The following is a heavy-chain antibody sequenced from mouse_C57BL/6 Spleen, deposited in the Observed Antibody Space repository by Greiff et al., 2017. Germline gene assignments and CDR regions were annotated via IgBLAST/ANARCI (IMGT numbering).Heavy chain of an antibody. CDR3: ARITTVVYYFDY. Sequence: VQLKESGGDLVKPGGSLKLSCAASGFTFSSYGMSWVRQTPDKRLEWVATISSGGSYTYYPASVKGRFTISRDNAKNTLYLQMSSLKSEDTAMYYCARITTVVYYFDYWGQGTTLTVSS. CDR1: GFTFSSYG. V-gene: IGHV5-6*01. D-gene: IGHD1-1*01. J-gene: IGHJ2*01. CDR2: ISSGGSYT.